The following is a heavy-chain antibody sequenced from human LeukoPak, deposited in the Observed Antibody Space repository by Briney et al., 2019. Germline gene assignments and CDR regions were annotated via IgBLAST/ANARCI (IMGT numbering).Heavy chain of an antibody. J-gene: IGHJ4*02. CDR1: GFTVSSNY. CDR2: IYSGGST. Sequence: GGSLRLSCVASGFTVSSNYMSWVRQAPGKGLEWVSVIYSGGSTYYADSVKGRFTISRDNSKNTLYLQMNSLRAEDTAVYYCARHFTVIDYWGQGTLVTVSS. D-gene: IGHD4-11*01. V-gene: IGHV3-66*02. CDR3: ARHFTVIDY.